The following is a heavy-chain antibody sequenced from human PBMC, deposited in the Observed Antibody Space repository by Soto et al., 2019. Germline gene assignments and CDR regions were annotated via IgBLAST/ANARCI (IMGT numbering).Heavy chain of an antibody. CDR2: ISRSGDST. CDR3: ARLGSGLDY. CDR1: GFTFSTNA. D-gene: IGHD3-3*01. Sequence: ESGGGLVQPGGSLRLSCAASGFTFSTNAMHWVRQAPGKGLEHVSAISRSGDSTFHANSVEGRFTISRDNSKNTLYLQMGSLRAEDMAVYYCARLGSGLDYWGQGTLVTVSS. V-gene: IGHV3-64*01. J-gene: IGHJ4*02.